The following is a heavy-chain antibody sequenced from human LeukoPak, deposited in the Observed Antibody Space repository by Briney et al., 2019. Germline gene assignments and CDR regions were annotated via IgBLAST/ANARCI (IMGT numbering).Heavy chain of an antibody. J-gene: IGHJ6*02. CDR2: ISGSGGST. Sequence: GGSLRLSCAASGFTFSSYAMSWVRQAPGKGLEWVSAISGSGGSTYYADSVKGRFTISRDNSKNTLYLQMNSPRAEDTAVYYCAKDKGYYDSSGSHGMDVWGQGTTVTVSS. CDR3: AKDKGYYDSSGSHGMDV. V-gene: IGHV3-23*01. CDR1: GFTFSSYA. D-gene: IGHD3-22*01.